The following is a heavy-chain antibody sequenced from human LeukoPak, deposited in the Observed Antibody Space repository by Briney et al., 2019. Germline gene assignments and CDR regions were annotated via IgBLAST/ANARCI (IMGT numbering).Heavy chain of an antibody. CDR1: GDSISSSSYY. J-gene: IGHJ5*02. Sequence: SETLSHTCTVSGDSISSSSYYWGWSRQPPGKGLEWVGSIFYTGTTYYNPSLKSRVTISVGTSKNQFALKLTSVTAADSAVYYCAREVDFYDSSAYYCGSTNIDPWGQGTLVTVSS. V-gene: IGHV4-39*02. CDR2: IFYTGTT. D-gene: IGHD3-22*01. CDR3: AREVDFYDSSAYYCGSTNIDP.